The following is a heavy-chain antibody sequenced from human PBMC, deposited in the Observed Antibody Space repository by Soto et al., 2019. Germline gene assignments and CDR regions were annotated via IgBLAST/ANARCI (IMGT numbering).Heavy chain of an antibody. CDR1: GFTFSSYS. J-gene: IGHJ5*02. CDR2: ISSSSSYI. CDR3: ARSSSSWTDNWFDP. V-gene: IGHV3-21*01. Sequence: NPGGSLRLSCAASGFTFSSYSMNWVRQAPGKGLEWVSSISSSSSYIYYADSVKGRFTISRDNAKNSLYLQMNSLRAEDTAVYYCARSSSSWTDNWFDPWGQGTLVTVSS. D-gene: IGHD6-13*01.